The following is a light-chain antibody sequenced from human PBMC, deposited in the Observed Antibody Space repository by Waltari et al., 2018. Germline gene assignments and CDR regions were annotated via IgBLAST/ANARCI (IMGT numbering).Light chain of an antibody. CDR2: EDN. CDR1: SGNIATNY. Sequence: FMLTQPHSVSESPGKTVTTSCTRSSGNIATNYVQWYQQRPGSAPTKVIYEDNQRPSGVPDRFSGSIDSSSNSASLIISGLKAEDEADYYCQSFDSSHVVFGGGTKLTVL. J-gene: IGLJ2*01. CDR3: QSFDSSHVV. V-gene: IGLV6-57*03.